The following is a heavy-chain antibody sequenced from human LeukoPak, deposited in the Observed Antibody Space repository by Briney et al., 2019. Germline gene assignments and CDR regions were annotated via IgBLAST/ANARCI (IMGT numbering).Heavy chain of an antibody. Sequence: ASVKVSCKASGYTFTSYGISWVRQAPGQGLEWMGWISVYNGNTNYAQKFQGRVTMTRNTSISTAYMELSSLRSEDTAVYYCARGGAAAGTTYDYWGQGTLVTVSS. J-gene: IGHJ4*02. V-gene: IGHV1-18*01. CDR3: ARGGAAAGTTYDY. D-gene: IGHD6-13*01. CDR2: ISVYNGNT. CDR1: GYTFTSYG.